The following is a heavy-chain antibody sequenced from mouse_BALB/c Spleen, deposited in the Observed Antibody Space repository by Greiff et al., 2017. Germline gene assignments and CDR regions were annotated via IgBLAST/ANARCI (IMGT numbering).Heavy chain of an antibody. CDR1: GYTFTSYW. CDR2: IYPGNSDT. V-gene: IGHV1-5*01. CDR3: TRRLGRGDFDY. J-gene: IGHJ2*01. Sequence: VQLQQSGTVLARPGASVKMSCKASGYTFTSYWMHWVKRRPGQGLEWIGAIYPGNSDTSYNQKFKGKAKLTAVTSTSTAYMELSSLTNEDSAVYYCTRRLGRGDFDYWGQGTTLTVSS. D-gene: IGHD4-1*01.